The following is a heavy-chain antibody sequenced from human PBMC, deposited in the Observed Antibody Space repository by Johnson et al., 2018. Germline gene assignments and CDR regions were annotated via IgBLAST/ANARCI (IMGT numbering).Heavy chain of an antibody. CDR3: ARGPSVVVVPPKPDAFDI. D-gene: IGHD2-15*01. Sequence: VQLVESGGGVVQPGRSLGLSCVASGFIFSNYPMHWVRQGPGKGLEWVALISYNGSHQDFADSVKGRFTISRDNSKNTLYPQTNSLRTEDTAVFYCARGPSVVVVPPKPDAFDILGQGTMVTVSS. J-gene: IGHJ3*02. CDR1: GFIFSNYP. V-gene: IGHV3-30-3*01. CDR2: ISYNGSHQ.